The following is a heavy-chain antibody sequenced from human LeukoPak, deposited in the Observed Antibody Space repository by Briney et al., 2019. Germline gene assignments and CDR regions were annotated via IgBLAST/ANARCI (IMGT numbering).Heavy chain of an antibody. Sequence: SETLSLTCTVSGDSISNSYWSWIRQPPGKGLEWIGYVYYSGSTHYNPSLKSRLTISLDTSWSQFSLKLTSVTAADTAVYYCARLRPLERVSSYYYHAMDVWGQGTTVTVSS. CDR1: GDSISNSY. CDR3: ARLRPLERVSSYYYHAMDV. D-gene: IGHD3-3*01. CDR2: VYYSGST. V-gene: IGHV4-59*08. J-gene: IGHJ6*02.